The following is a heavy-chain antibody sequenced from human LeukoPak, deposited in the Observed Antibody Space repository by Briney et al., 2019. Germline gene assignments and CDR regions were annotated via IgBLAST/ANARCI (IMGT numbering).Heavy chain of an antibody. V-gene: IGHV3-7*01. Sequence: PGGSLRLSCAASGFTFSIYWISWVRQAPGKGLESVANIKQDGSEKYYVDSVKGRFTISRDNAKNSLYLQMSSLRAEDTAVYYCARVSVLLWFGGYDYWGQGTLVTVSS. D-gene: IGHD3-10*01. CDR1: GFTFSIYW. CDR2: IKQDGSEK. J-gene: IGHJ4*02. CDR3: ARVSVLLWFGGYDY.